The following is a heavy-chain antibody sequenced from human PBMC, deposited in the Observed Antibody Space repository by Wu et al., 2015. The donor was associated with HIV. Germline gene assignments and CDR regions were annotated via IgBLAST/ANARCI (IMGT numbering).Heavy chain of an antibody. CDR2: INANRGGT. CDR1: GYSFTDYY. Sequence: QVQLLQSGAEVKKPGASVMVSCKASGYSFTDYYMYWVRQAPGQGPEWMGWINANRGGTKYARKFQGRVTMTRDTAVSTVDMELSSLRSEDTAIYYCTRDQGDSSGPAYFCMDVWGKGTTVTVSS. CDR3: TRDQGDSSGPAYFCMDV. J-gene: IGHJ6*01. D-gene: IGHD3-22*01. V-gene: IGHV1/OR15-1*04.